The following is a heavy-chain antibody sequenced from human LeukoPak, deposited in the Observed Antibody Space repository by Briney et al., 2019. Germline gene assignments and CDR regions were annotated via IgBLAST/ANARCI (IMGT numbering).Heavy chain of an antibody. D-gene: IGHD3-10*01. CDR2: ITWNSGRT. CDR3: AKGSGAWFWGNDYYFDY. CDR1: GFSFDDYA. J-gene: IGHJ4*02. V-gene: IGHV3-9*01. Sequence: PGGSLRLSCSASGFSFDDYAMHWVRQTPGKGLEWVSSITWNSGRTGYGDSVKGRFTISRDSAKTSLYLQMNSLRADDTALYYCAKGSGAWFWGNDYYFDYWGQGALVTVSS.